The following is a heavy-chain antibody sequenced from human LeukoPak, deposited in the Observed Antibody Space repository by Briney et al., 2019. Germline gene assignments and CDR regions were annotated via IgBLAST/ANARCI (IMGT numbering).Heavy chain of an antibody. Sequence: SGPALVKPTQTLTLTCTFSGFSLSISGMCVSWIRQPPGKALEWLALIDWDDDKYYSTSLKTRLTISKDTSKNQVVLTMTNMDPVDTATYYCARTTYDYVWGSYEAHDYWGQGTLVTVSS. J-gene: IGHJ4*02. CDR3: ARTTYDYVWGSYEAHDY. V-gene: IGHV2-70*01. CDR2: IDWDDDK. D-gene: IGHD3-16*01. CDR1: GFSLSISGMC.